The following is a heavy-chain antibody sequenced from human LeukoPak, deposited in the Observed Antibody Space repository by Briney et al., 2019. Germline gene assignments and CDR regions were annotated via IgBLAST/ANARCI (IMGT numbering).Heavy chain of an antibody. CDR3: ARGGSWFGELKGRYYYYGMDV. V-gene: IGHV3-11*01. D-gene: IGHD3-10*01. J-gene: IGHJ6*02. CDR2: ISSSGSTI. CDR1: GFTFSDYY. Sequence: PGGSLRLSCAASGFTFSDYYMSWIRQAPGKGLEWVSYISSSGSTIYCADSVKGRFTISRDNAKNSLYLQMNSLRAEDTAVYYCARGGSWFGELKGRYYYYGMDVWGQGTTVTVSS.